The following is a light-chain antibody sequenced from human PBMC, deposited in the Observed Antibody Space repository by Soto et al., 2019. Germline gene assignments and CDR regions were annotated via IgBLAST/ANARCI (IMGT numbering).Light chain of an antibody. V-gene: IGLV2-14*01. CDR1: SSDVGGYNY. CDR3: SSYTSRSTLGV. J-gene: IGLJ3*02. CDR2: EFS. Sequence: QSALTQPASVSGSPGQSITISCTGTSSDVGGYNYVSWYQQHPGKAPKLMIYEFSNRPSGVSNRFSGSKSGNTASLTISGLPAEDEADYYCSSYTSRSTLGVFGGGTQMTVL.